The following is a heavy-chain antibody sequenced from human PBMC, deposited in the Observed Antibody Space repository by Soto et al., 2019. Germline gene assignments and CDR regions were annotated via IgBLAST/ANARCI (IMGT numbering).Heavy chain of an antibody. Sequence: GASVKGSCKASCFTLTSYGISWVRQAPGQGLEWMGWISAYNGNTNYAQKLQGRVTMTTDTSTSTAYMELRSLRSDDTAVYYCARGPGFYYYGMDVWGQGTTVTVSS. CDR3: ARGPGFYYYGMDV. V-gene: IGHV1-18*01. J-gene: IGHJ6*02. CDR2: ISAYNGNT. CDR1: CFTLTSYG.